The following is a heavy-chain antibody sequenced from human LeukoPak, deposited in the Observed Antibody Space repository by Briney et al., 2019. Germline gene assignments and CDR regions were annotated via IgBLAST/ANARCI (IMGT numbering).Heavy chain of an antibody. CDR2: ISSNGKTI. CDR3: VRASYTGFDLHFDQ. CDR1: GFAISGRE. J-gene: IGHJ4*02. V-gene: IGHV3-48*03. Sequence: QPGGSLRLSCSASGFAISGREMAWVRQAPGKGLEWVSYISSNGKTILHADSVKGRITISRDNAKKSLYLQLGGLRVEDSAFYYCVRASYTGFDLHFDQWGQGTLVTVSS. D-gene: IGHD5-12*01.